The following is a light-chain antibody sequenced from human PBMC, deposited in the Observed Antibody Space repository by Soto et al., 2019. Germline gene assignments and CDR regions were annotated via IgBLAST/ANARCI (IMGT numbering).Light chain of an antibody. CDR3: RSFEGGGSRLV. CDR1: SSVIGGYNH. J-gene: IGLJ3*02. Sequence: QSALTQPPSASGSLGQSVTISCTGSSSVIGGYNHVDWNQHHPGTAPKVLIYGDSNRPPGVPDRFSGSKSGTTASLAVAGLQAEDEADYYCRSFEGGGSRLVLGGGTKLTVL. V-gene: IGLV1-40*01. CDR2: GDS.